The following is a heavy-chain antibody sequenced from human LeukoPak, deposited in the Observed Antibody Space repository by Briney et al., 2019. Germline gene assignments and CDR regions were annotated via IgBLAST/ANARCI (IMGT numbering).Heavy chain of an antibody. J-gene: IGHJ4*02. V-gene: IGHV3-53*01. CDR3: ARVWFGYFFQ. CDR2: IHTGGTT. Sequence: PGGSLRLSCVASGIDISYHYVGWVRQAPGKGLEWVSVIHTGGTTHYADSVKGRFTISKDNSNNTVFLQMNNVRVEDTAVYYCARVWFGYFFQWGQGVLVTVSS. D-gene: IGHD3-10*01. CDR1: GIDISYHY.